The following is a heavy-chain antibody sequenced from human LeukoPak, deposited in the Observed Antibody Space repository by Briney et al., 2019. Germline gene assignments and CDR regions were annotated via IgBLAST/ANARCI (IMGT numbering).Heavy chain of an antibody. J-gene: IGHJ6*03. CDR3: ARDASKILTETFYYYYYMDV. Sequence: ASVKVSCKASGYTFTSYGISWVRQAPGQGLEWMGWISAYNGNTNCAQKLQGRVTMTTDTSTSTAYMELRSLRSDDTAVYYCARDASKILTETFYYYYYMDVWGKGTTVTISS. D-gene: IGHD3-9*01. V-gene: IGHV1-18*01. CDR2: ISAYNGNT. CDR1: GYTFTSYG.